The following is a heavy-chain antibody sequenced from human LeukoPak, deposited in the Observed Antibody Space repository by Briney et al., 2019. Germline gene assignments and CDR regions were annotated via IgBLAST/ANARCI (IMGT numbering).Heavy chain of an antibody. D-gene: IGHD1-26*01. V-gene: IGHV3-23*01. J-gene: IGHJ4*02. CDR1: GFIFSSYA. CDR3: AKDMSSDSGSWNGYFDY. CDR2: ISGSGGST. Sequence: GQSLRLSCAASGFIFSSYAMNWVRQAPGKGLEWVSAISGSGGSTFYADSVKGRFTISRDNSKNTAYLQMNSLRAEDTAVYYCAKDMSSDSGSWNGYFDYWGQGTLVTVSS.